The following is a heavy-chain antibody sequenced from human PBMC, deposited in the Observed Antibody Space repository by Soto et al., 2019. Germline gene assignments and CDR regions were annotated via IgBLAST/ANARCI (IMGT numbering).Heavy chain of an antibody. CDR3: AKDGQGPFDY. CDR1: GFNFNSYW. V-gene: IGHV3-7*05. Sequence: EVQLVESGGGLVQPGGSLRFSCAVSGFNFNSYWMNWVRQAPGKGLEWVANIKQDGSEKNYVDSVKGRFTISRDNSRNSLYLQLNSLRAEDTAMYYCAKDGQGPFDYWGQGTPVIVS. CDR2: IKQDGSEK. J-gene: IGHJ4*02.